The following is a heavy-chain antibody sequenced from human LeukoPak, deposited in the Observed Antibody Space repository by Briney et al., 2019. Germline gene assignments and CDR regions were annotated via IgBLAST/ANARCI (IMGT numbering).Heavy chain of an antibody. Sequence: SETLSLTCAVSGYSISSGYYWGWIRQPPGKGLEWIGSIYHSGSTYYNPSLKSRVTISVDTSKNQFSLKLSSVTAADTAVYYCAGQTGYCSSTSCYTKNDAFDIWGQGTMVTVSS. CDR2: IYHSGST. J-gene: IGHJ3*02. CDR3: AGQTGYCSSTSCYTKNDAFDI. V-gene: IGHV4-38-2*01. CDR1: GYSISSGYY. D-gene: IGHD2-2*02.